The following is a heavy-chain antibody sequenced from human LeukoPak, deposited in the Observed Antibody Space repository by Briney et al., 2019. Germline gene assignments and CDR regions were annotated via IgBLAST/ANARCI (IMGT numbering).Heavy chain of an antibody. CDR2: ISGSGGSI. V-gene: IGHV3-23*01. CDR1: GSTFSSYA. D-gene: IGHD6-19*01. J-gene: IGHJ4*02. Sequence: AGGSLRLACAASGSTFSSYAMSWVRQAPGTGLEWVSAISGSGGSIYYADSVKGRFTISRDNSKNTLYLQMNSLRAEDTAVYYCAKVEKVAGRYYFDYWGQGTLVTVSS. CDR3: AKVEKVAGRYYFDY.